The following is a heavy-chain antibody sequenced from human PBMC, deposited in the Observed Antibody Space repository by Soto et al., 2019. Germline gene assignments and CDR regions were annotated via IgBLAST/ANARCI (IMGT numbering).Heavy chain of an antibody. CDR3: AKDETIAVAGPTVDY. CDR1: GFTFSSYG. V-gene: IGHV3-30*18. J-gene: IGHJ4*02. Sequence: GGSLRLSCAASGFTFSSYGMHWVRQAPGKELEWVAVISYDGSNKYYADSVKGRFTISRDNSKNTLYLQMNSLRAEDTAVYYCAKDETIAVAGPTVDYWGQGTLVTVSS. D-gene: IGHD6-19*01. CDR2: ISYDGSNK.